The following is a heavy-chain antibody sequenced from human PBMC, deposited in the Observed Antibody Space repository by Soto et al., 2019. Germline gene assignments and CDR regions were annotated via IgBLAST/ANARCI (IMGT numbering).Heavy chain of an antibody. Sequence: GGSLRLSCAASGFTFDDYAMHWVRQAPGKGLEWVSGISWNSGSIGYADSVKGRFTISRDNAKNSLYLQMNSLRAEDTALYYCAKDRVATIFPNHMDVWGKGTTVTVSS. CDR3: AKDRVATIFPNHMDV. CDR2: ISWNSGSI. J-gene: IGHJ6*03. D-gene: IGHD5-12*01. CDR1: GFTFDDYA. V-gene: IGHV3-9*01.